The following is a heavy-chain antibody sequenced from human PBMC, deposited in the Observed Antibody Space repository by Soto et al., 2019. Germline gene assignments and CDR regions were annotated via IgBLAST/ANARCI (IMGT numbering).Heavy chain of an antibody. J-gene: IGHJ4*02. D-gene: IGHD3-10*01. CDR3: ARDHTSMVRGGIQYYFDY. CDR2: ISYDGSNK. CDR1: GFTFSSYA. Sequence: QVPLVESGGGVVQPGRSLSLSCAASGFTFSSYAMHWVRQAPGKGLEWVAVISYDGSNKYYADSVKGRFTISRDNSKNTLYLQMNSLGAEDTAVYYWARDHTSMVRGGIQYYFDYWGQGTLVTVSS. V-gene: IGHV3-30-3*01.